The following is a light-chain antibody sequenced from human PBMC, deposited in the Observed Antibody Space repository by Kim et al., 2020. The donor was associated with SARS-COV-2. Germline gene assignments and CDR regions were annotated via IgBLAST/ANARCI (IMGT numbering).Light chain of an antibody. CDR3: QQDNSLPPT. CDR2: AAS. CDR1: RGVGTY. Sequence: IQMTQSPSSVSASVGDTVTISCRASRGVGTYLIWYQQSPGKVPKFLIHAASHLQGGVPSRFSGSGSGTDFTLTINNLQPEDSAVYYCQQDNSLPPTFGGGTKVDIK. J-gene: IGKJ4*01. V-gene: IGKV1-12*01.